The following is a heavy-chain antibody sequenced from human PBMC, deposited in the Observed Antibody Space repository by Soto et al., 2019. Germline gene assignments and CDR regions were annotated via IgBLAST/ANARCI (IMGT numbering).Heavy chain of an antibody. V-gene: IGHV1-8*01. Sequence: QVQLVQPGAEVRKPGASVKVSCKASGDIFTNFDFNWVRQATGQGLEWIGWMRANSGDTGHDKKFQGRVSMTRDTSMSTAYMELSSLRAEDTAVYYCAIYIYGQGFKAWGQGTLVFVSS. J-gene: IGHJ5*02. D-gene: IGHD5-18*01. CDR1: GDIFTNFD. CDR2: MRANSGDT. CDR3: AIYIYGQGFKA.